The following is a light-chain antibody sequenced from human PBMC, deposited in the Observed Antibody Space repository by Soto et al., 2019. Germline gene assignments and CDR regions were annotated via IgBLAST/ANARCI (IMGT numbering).Light chain of an antibody. Sequence: IQFTQSPSSLSASVGDRVTLTCRASQGISSYLGWYQQKPGKPPNILIYDASTLPSGVPSRFRGGRSGTDFTLTISRLQPEDFETYYCQQVNVYPSTFGGGTKVDIK. J-gene: IGKJ4*01. CDR1: QGISSY. CDR3: QQVNVYPST. V-gene: IGKV1-9*01. CDR2: DAS.